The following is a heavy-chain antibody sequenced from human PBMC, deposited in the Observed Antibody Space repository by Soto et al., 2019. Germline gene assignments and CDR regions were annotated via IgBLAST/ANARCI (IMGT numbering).Heavy chain of an antibody. Sequence: ASVKVSCKASGYTFTSYYMHWVRQAPGQGLEWLGIINPSGGSTSYAQKFQGRVTMTRDTSTSTVYMELSSLRSEDTAVYYCARPGNYYGSGSYYNVYGADFDCWGQGTLVTVSS. CDR3: ARPGNYYGSGSYYNVYGADFDC. CDR1: GYTFTSYY. J-gene: IGHJ4*02. V-gene: IGHV1-46*03. CDR2: INPSGGST. D-gene: IGHD3-10*01.